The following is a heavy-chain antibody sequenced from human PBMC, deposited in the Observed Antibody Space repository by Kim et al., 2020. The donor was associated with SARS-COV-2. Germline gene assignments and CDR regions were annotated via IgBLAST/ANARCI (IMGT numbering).Heavy chain of an antibody. CDR3: AKGPIAVVPGGKMWLDP. CDR2: ISYDGTIQ. Sequence: GGSLRVSCAASGLTFRNYGMHWVRQAPGKGLEWVADISYDGTIQYYGDSVEGRFTISRDNSKNTLYLQMNSLRVEDTAVYYCAKGPIAVVPGGKMWLDPWGQGTLVTVSS. J-gene: IGHJ5*02. CDR1: GLTFRNYG. V-gene: IGHV3-30*18. D-gene: IGHD2-2*01.